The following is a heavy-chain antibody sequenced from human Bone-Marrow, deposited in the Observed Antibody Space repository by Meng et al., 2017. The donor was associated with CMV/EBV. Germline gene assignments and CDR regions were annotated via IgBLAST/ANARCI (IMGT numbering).Heavy chain of an antibody. CDR1: GFTFSSYA. Sequence: GESLKISCAASGFTFSSYAMHWVRQAPGKGLEWVAVISYDGSNKYYADSVKGRFTISRENAKNSLYLQMNSLRAGDTAVYYCARQSPGFSRGWYTPVDYWGQGTLVTVSS. CDR3: ARQSPGFSRGWYTPVDY. CDR2: ISYDGSNK. J-gene: IGHJ4*02. D-gene: IGHD6-19*01. V-gene: IGHV3-30*14.